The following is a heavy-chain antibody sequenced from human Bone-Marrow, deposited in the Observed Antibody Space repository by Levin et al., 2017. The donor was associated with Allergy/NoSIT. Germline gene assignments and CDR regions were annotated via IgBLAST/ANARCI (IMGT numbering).Heavy chain of an antibody. Sequence: SGPTLVKPTQTLTLTCSFSGFSLTTSAVGVGWIRQPPGKALEWLGVIYWNDDNRSSPSLRSRLTITKDTSKNQVVLTMTNMDPVDTATYYCARSQGGGNSAYFDYWGQGTLVTVSS. CDR2: IYWNDDN. D-gene: IGHD4-23*01. CDR1: GFSLTTSAVG. V-gene: IGHV2-5*01. CDR3: ARSQGGGNSAYFDY. J-gene: IGHJ4*02.